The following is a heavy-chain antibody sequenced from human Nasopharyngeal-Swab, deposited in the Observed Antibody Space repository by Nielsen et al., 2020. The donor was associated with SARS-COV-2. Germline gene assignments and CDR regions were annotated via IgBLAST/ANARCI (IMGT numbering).Heavy chain of an antibody. D-gene: IGHD1-7*01. CDR2: ISSSSSYT. Sequence: RQAPGKGLEWVSYISSSSSYTNYADSVKGRFTISRDNAKNSLYLQMNTLTADDTALYYCARARSGTLDFWGQGTLVTVSS. V-gene: IGHV3-11*05. CDR3: ARARSGTLDF. J-gene: IGHJ4*02.